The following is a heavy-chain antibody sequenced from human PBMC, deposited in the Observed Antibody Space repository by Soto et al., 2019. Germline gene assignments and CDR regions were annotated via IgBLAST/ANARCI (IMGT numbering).Heavy chain of an antibody. CDR3: ARAVDQSYFYYGMDV. Sequence: QVQLVQSGAEVKKPGSSVKVSCKASGGTFSSYGISWVRQAPGQGLEWMGGIIPIFGTANYAQKFQRRVRITADESTSTAYMELGRLRSEERDVYYCARAVDQSYFYYGMDVWGQGTTVTVSS. J-gene: IGHJ6*02. CDR2: IIPIFGTA. CDR1: GGTFSSYG. V-gene: IGHV1-69*12.